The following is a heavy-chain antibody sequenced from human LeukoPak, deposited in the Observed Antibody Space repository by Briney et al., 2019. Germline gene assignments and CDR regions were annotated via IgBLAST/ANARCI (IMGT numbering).Heavy chain of an antibody. CDR2: IIPIFGTA. V-gene: IGHV1-69*13. Sequence: ASVKVSCKASGGTFGSYAISWVRQAPGQGLEWMGGIIPIFGTANYAQKFQGRVTITADESTSTAYMELSSLRSEDTAVYYCARNYCSSTSCYYYYYMDVWGKGTTVTISS. J-gene: IGHJ6*03. CDR3: ARNYCSSTSCYYYYYMDV. D-gene: IGHD2-2*01. CDR1: GGTFGSYA.